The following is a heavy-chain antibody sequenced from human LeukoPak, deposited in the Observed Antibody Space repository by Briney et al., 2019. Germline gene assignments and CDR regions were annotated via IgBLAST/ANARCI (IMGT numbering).Heavy chain of an antibody. Sequence: PSETLSLTCTVSGGSISSSNYYWGWIRQPPGKGLEWIGNIYYSGSTYYNSSLKSRVTISVDTSKNQFSLKLSSVTAADTAVYYCARQTGSGLFILPGGQGTLVTVSS. CDR1: GGSISSSNYY. V-gene: IGHV4-39*01. CDR2: IYYSGST. J-gene: IGHJ4*02. D-gene: IGHD3/OR15-3a*01. CDR3: ARQTGSGLFILP.